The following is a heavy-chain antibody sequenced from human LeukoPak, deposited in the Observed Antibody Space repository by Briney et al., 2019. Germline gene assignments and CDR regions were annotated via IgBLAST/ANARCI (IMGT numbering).Heavy chain of an antibody. CDR3: ARGPYSSSPRSFYYYYGMDV. D-gene: IGHD6-6*01. CDR1: GGTFSSYA. V-gene: IGHV1-69*13. Sequence: SVKVSCKAPGGTFSSYAISWVRQAPGQGLEWMGGIIPIFGTANYAQKFQGRVTITADESTSTAYMELSSLRSEDTAVYYCARGPYSSSPRSFYYYYGMDVWGQGTTVTVSS. CDR2: IIPIFGTA. J-gene: IGHJ6*02.